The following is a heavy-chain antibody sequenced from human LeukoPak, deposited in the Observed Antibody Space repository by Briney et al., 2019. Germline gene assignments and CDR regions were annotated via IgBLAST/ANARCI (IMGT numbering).Heavy chain of an antibody. V-gene: IGHV1-2*02. CDR1: GYTFTSYY. CDR2: INPNSGGT. D-gene: IGHD3-3*01. J-gene: IGHJ5*02. Sequence: ASVKVSCKASGYTFTSYYMHWVRQAPGQGLEWMGWINPNSGGTNYAQKFQGRVTMTRDTSISTAYMELSRLRSDDTAVYYCARGYYDFWSGNNWFDPWGQGTLVTVSS. CDR3: ARGYYDFWSGNNWFDP.